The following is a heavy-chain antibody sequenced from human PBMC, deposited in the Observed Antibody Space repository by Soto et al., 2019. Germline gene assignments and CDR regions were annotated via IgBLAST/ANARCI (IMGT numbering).Heavy chain of an antibody. CDR2: IWYDGSNK. J-gene: IGHJ5*02. V-gene: IGHV3-33*01. Sequence: QVQLVESGGGVVQPGWSLRLSCAASGFTFRNYGMHWVRQAPGKGLEWLAVIWYDGSNKYYADSVKGRFTISRDNSKNTLYLEMNSLRDEDTAVYYCARDVRSRRYDLWGQGTLVIVSS. D-gene: IGHD3-10*02. CDR1: GFTFRNYG. CDR3: ARDVRSRRYDL.